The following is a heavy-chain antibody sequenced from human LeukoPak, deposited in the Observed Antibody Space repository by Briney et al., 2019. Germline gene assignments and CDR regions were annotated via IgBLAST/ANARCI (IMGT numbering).Heavy chain of an antibody. J-gene: IGHJ4*02. CDR1: GFTFGDYY. D-gene: IGHD3-10*01. V-gene: IGHV3-11*05. CDR3: ARASITMVRGVITNGYYFDY. Sequence: NAGGSLRLSCAASGFTFGDYYMSWIRQAPGKGLEWVSYISSSSSYTNYADSVKGRFTISRDNAKNSLYLQMNSLRAEDTAVYYCARASITMVRGVITNGYYFDYWGQGTLVTVSS. CDR2: ISSSSSYT.